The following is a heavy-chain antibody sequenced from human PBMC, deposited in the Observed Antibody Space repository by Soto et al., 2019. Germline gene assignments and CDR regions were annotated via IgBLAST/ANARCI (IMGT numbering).Heavy chain of an antibody. CDR1: GFTFTNYG. V-gene: IGHV3-23*01. Sequence: PGGSLRLSCAASGFTFTNYGLSWVRQAPGKGLDWVATVSGDASNTHYADSVKGRFTISRDNSKSILFLQMKSLRVEDTASYYCARDVRASGEMFDYWGQGTQVTVSS. CDR3: ARDVRASGEMFDY. J-gene: IGHJ4*02. D-gene: IGHD4-17*01. CDR2: VSGDASNT.